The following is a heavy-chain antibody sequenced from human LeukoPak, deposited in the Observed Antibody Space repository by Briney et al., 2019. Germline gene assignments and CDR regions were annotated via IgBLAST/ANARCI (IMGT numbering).Heavy chain of an antibody. CDR1: GGSISSSSYY. V-gene: IGHV4-39*01. D-gene: IGHD2-8*01. J-gene: IGHJ4*02. Sequence: KPSETLSLTCTVSGGSISSSSYYWGWSRQPQGKGLEWIVSIYYSGSTYYNPSLKSRVTISVKKEKKKFSLKLSSVTAADTAVYYCARHCTNGVCYTDFDYWGQGTLVTVSS. CDR3: ARHCTNGVCYTDFDY. CDR2: IYYSGST.